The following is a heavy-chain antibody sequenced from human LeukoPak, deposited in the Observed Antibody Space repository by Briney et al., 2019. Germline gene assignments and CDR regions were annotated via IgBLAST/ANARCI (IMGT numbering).Heavy chain of an antibody. D-gene: IGHD1-7*01. CDR2: LHTSGGT. CDR3: ATGTATFDWNWFDP. V-gene: IGHV4-4*07. Sequence: ETLSLTCTVSGGSISNYCWAWLRQPAGQGLEWIGRLHTSGGTDYNPSLKSRVTMSIDTSKNQFPLRLTSVTAADTAVYFCATGTATFDWNWFDPWGQGTLVIVSA. J-gene: IGHJ5*02. CDR1: GGSISNYC.